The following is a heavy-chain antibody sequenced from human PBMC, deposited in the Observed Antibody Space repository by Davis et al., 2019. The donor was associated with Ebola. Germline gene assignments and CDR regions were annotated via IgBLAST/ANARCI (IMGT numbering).Heavy chain of an antibody. Sequence: MPSETLSLTCTVSGGSVSSFYWSWIRQSPVKGLEWIGYIYYIGKTNYNPSLKSRVTISVDTSKNQFSLKLSSVTAADTAVYDGARGLEIQGMEVWGKGTTVTVSS. CDR3: ARGLEIQGMEV. CDR2: IYYIGKT. J-gene: IGHJ6*04. CDR1: GGSVSSFY. V-gene: IGHV4-59*02. D-gene: IGHD1-7*01.